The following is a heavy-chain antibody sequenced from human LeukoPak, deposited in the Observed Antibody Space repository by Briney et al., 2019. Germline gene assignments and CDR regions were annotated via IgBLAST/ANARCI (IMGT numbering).Heavy chain of an antibody. CDR2: ISGSGAST. D-gene: IGHD6-25*01. J-gene: IGHJ4*02. V-gene: IGHV3-23*01. Sequence: GGSLRLSCAASGFTFRSYWMSWVRRAPGKGLEWVSAISGSGASTYYADSVKGRFTISRDNSKNTLYLQINSLRAEDTAVYHCAKGVSGYVPGYWGQGTLVTVSS. CDR3: AKGVSGYVPGY. CDR1: GFTFRSYW.